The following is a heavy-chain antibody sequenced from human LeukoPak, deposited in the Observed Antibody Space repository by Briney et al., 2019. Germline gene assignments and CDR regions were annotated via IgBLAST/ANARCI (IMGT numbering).Heavy chain of an antibody. CDR1: GASVSAYY. Sequence: SSETLSLTCTVSGASVSAYYWTWIRQPPGKRLEWLGYIHYSGSTNYNPSLNSRVTMSLDASKNQFSLKLSSVSAADTAVYYCVQVRLAGLFDPWGQGTLVTVSS. D-gene: IGHD3-3*02. V-gene: IGHV4-59*02. CDR2: IHYSGST. J-gene: IGHJ5*02. CDR3: VQVRLAGLFDP.